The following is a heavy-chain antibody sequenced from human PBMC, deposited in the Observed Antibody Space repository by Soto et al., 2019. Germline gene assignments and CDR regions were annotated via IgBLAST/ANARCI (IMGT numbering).Heavy chain of an antibody. CDR2: ISSSSSYI. Sequence: EVQLVESGGGLVQPGGSLRLSCAASGFTFSSYSMNWVRQAPGKGLEWVSSISSSSSYIYYADSVKGRFTISRDNAKNSLYLQMNSLRAEDTAVYYCARGSGSYYGAGWGQGTLVTVSS. J-gene: IGHJ4*02. CDR1: GFTFSSYS. D-gene: IGHD1-26*01. V-gene: IGHV3-21*01. CDR3: ARGSGSYYGAG.